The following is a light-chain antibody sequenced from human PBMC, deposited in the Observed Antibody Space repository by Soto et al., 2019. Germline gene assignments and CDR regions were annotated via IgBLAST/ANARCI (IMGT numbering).Light chain of an antibody. V-gene: IGKV3-20*01. Sequence: EIVLRQSPGTLSLSPGERATLSCRASQSVSSSYLAWYQQTPGQAPRLLVHDTSYRATGVPDRFSGSGSGTDFTLTISRLEPEDSAVYYCQQYDSSPWTFGQGTKVDIK. CDR1: QSVSSSY. CDR2: DTS. CDR3: QQYDSSPWT. J-gene: IGKJ1*01.